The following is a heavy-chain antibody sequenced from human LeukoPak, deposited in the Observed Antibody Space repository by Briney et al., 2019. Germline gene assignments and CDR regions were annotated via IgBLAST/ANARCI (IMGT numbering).Heavy chain of an antibody. Sequence: SETLSLTCTVSRGSISSYYWSWIRQPPGKGLEWIGYIYYSGSTNYNPSLKSRVTISADTSKNQFSLKLSSGTAADTAVYYCARARGYIAAAGKFFYMDVWGKGTTVTVSS. V-gene: IGHV4-59*01. J-gene: IGHJ6*03. CDR3: ARARGYIAAAGKFFYMDV. CDR1: RGSISSYY. D-gene: IGHD6-13*01. CDR2: IYYSGST.